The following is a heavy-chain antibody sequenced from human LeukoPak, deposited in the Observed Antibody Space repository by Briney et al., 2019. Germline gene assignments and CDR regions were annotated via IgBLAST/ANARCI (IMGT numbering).Heavy chain of an antibody. D-gene: IGHD6-6*01. CDR1: GFTFSSYG. CDR2: IWYDGSNK. V-gene: IGHV3-33*01. Sequence: GGSLRLSCAASGFTFSSYGMHWVRQAPGKGLEWVAVIWYDGSNKYYADSVKGRFTISRDNSKNTLYLQMNSLRAEDTAVYYCARTYSSFFSFDYWGQGTLVTVPS. J-gene: IGHJ4*02. CDR3: ARTYSSFFSFDY.